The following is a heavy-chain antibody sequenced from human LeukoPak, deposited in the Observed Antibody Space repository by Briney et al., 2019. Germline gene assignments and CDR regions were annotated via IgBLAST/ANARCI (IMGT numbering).Heavy chain of an antibody. D-gene: IGHD7-27*01. CDR1: GYTFTSYA. Sequence: GASVKFSCKASGYTFTSYAMNWVRQAPGQGLEWMGGIIPIFGTANYAQKFQGRVTITTDESTSSAYMELSSLRSEDTAVYYCAAVSGERQLDYWGQGTLVTVSS. J-gene: IGHJ4*02. CDR2: IIPIFGTA. V-gene: IGHV1-69*05. CDR3: AAVSGERQLDY.